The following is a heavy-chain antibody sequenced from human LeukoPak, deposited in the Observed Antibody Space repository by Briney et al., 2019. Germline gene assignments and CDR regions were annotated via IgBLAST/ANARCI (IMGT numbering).Heavy chain of an antibody. D-gene: IGHD3-9*01. J-gene: IGHJ6*02. CDR1: GGSFSGYY. V-gene: IGHV4-34*01. CDR2: INHSGST. Sequence: SETLSLTCAVYGGSFSGYYWSWIRQPPGKGLEWIGEINHSGSTNYNPSLKSRVTISVDTSKNQLSLKLSSVTAADTAVYYCARDRTPSPYYDILTGTYYYYGMDVWGQGTTVTVSS. CDR3: ARDRTPSPYYDILTGTYYYYGMDV.